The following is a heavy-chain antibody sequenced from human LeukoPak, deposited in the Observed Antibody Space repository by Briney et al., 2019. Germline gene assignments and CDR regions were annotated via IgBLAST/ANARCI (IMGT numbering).Heavy chain of an antibody. D-gene: IGHD5-18*01. Sequence: GASAKVSCKASGYTFTSYYMHWVRQAPGQGLEWMGIINPSGGSTSYAQKFQGRVTMTRDTSTSTAYMELSSLRSEDTAVYYCAITVASSYGLDYWGQGTLVTVSS. V-gene: IGHV1-46*01. CDR1: GYTFTSYY. CDR2: INPSGGST. J-gene: IGHJ4*02. CDR3: AITVASSYGLDY.